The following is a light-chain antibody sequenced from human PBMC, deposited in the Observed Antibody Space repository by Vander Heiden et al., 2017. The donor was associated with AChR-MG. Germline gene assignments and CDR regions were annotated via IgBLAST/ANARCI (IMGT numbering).Light chain of an antibody. CDR2: GAS. V-gene: IGKV3-20*01. CDR3: QQYITSRT. J-gene: IGKJ1*01. Sequence: EIVLTQSPGTLFLSPGERATLSCRASQSVSSGYLAWYQQKPGQAPRLLIYGASSRATGIPDRFSGSGSGTDFTLTISRLEPEDFAIYYFQQYITSRTFGQGTKVEIK. CDR1: QSVSSGY.